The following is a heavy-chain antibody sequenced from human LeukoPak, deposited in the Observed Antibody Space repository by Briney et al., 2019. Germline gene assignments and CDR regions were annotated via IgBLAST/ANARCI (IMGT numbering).Heavy chain of an antibody. V-gene: IGHV3-53*01. CDR2: IYSGGST. D-gene: IGHD6-13*01. CDR3: ARDQLAAAGTGY. CDR1: GFTFSSYA. Sequence: GGSLRLSCAASGFTFSSYAMSWVRQAPGKGLEWVSVIYSGGSTYYADSVKGRFTISRDNSKNTLYLQMNSLRAEDTAVYYCARDQLAAAGTGYWGQGTLVTVSS. J-gene: IGHJ4*02.